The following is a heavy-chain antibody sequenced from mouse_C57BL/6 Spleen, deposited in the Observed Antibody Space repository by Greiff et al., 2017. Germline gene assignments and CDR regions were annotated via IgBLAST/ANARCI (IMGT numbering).Heavy chain of an antibody. Sequence: EVQLQQSGPELVKPGASVKISCKASGYTFTDYYMNWVKQSHGKSLEWIGDINPNNGGTSYNQKFKGKATLTVDKSSSTAYMELRSLTSEDSAVYYCARLRYDSYYFDYWGQGTTRTVSS. J-gene: IGHJ2*01. D-gene: IGHD2-4*01. CDR1: GYTFTDYY. CDR2: INPNNGGT. V-gene: IGHV1-26*01. CDR3: ARLRYDSYYFDY.